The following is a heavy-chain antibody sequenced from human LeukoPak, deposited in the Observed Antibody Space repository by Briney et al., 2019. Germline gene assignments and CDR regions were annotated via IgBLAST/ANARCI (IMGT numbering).Heavy chain of an antibody. Sequence: SETLSLTCAVYGVSFRGYYWSWIRQPPGKGLEWIGEINHSGSTNYNPSLKSRVTISVDTSKNQFSLKLSSVTAADTAVYYCARIEKITMVRGVLDYWGQGTLVTVSS. CDR2: INHSGST. CDR1: GVSFRGYY. D-gene: IGHD3-10*01. J-gene: IGHJ4*02. CDR3: ARIEKITMVRGVLDY. V-gene: IGHV4-34*01.